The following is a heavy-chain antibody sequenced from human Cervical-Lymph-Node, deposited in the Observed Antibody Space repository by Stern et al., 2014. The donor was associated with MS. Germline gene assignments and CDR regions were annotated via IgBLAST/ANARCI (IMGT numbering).Heavy chain of an antibody. CDR3: ARLRVGDITRDY. Sequence: QVQLVQSGSELKKPGTSVKVSCKASGYTFTDYGINWVRQAPGQGLEWMGWINTNTGISTYAQAFTGRCVFSFDTSVSTAYLHISNLRADDTAVYYCARLRVGDITRDYWGLGTLVTVSP. J-gene: IGHJ4*02. CDR2: INTNTGIS. V-gene: IGHV7-4-1*02. D-gene: IGHD1-26*01. CDR1: GYTFTDYG.